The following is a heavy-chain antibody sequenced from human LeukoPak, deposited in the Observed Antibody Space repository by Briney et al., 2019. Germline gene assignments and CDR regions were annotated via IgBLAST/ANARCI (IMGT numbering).Heavy chain of an antibody. D-gene: IGHD5-12*01. CDR3: ARENNDATTTYCGWDY. J-gene: IGHJ4*02. Sequence: VASVKVSCKASGGTFSSYAISWVRQAPGQGLEWMRMIIPILGIANYAQKFQGRVTITADKSTSTAYMELNSLRSEDTAVYYCARENNDATTTYCGWDYWGQGPLAIVSA. CDR1: GGTFSSYA. V-gene: IGHV1-69*04. CDR2: IIPILGIA.